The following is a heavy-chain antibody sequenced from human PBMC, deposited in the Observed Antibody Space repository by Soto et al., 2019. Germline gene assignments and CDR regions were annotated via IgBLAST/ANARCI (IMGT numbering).Heavy chain of an antibody. D-gene: IGHD4-4*01. V-gene: IGHV1-8*01. CDR3: ARDRMTTSDY. CDR2: MNPNSGNT. Sequence: ASVKVSCKASGYTFTSYDINWVRQATGQGLEWMGWMNPNSGNTDYAQKFQGRVTMTRNTSISTAYMELSSLRSEDTAVYYCARDRMTTSDYWGQGTLVTAPQ. CDR1: GYTFTSYD. J-gene: IGHJ4*02.